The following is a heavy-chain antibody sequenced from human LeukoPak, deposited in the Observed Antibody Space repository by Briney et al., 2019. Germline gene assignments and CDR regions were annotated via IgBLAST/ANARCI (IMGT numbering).Heavy chain of an antibody. CDR1: GGSFSGYY. CDR3: ARGPMYYDILTGYYQTVSHDFFDY. D-gene: IGHD3-9*01. CDR2: INHSGST. Sequence: PSETLSLTCAVYGGSFSGYYRSWIRQPPGKGLEWIGEINHSGSTNYNPSLKSRVTISVDTSKNQFSLKLSSVTAADTAVYYCARGPMYYDILTGYYQTVSHDFFDYWGQGTLVTVSS. J-gene: IGHJ4*02. V-gene: IGHV4-34*01.